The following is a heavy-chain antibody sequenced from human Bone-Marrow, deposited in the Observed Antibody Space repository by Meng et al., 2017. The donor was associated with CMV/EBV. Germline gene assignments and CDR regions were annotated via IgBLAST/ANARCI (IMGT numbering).Heavy chain of an antibody. V-gene: IGHV3-21*04. D-gene: IGHD3-10*01. CDR3: ARTATLMLRGVIDY. CDR1: GLTFNTYT. CDR2: INSRSSQR. Sequence: ASGLTFNTYTMNWVRQAPGKELEWISSINSRSSQRHYTDSLKGRVIISRDNAKNSLFLQMNSLRAEDTALYYCARTATLMLRGVIDYWGQGTLVTVSS. J-gene: IGHJ4*02.